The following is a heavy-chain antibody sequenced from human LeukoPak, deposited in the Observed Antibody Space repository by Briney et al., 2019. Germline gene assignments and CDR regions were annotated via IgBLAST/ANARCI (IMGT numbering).Heavy chain of an antibody. CDR3: ARDPGHDAFDI. J-gene: IGHJ3*02. CDR1: GGSISSGGYY. Sequence: SQTLSLTCTVSGGSISSGGYYWSWIRQHPGKGLEWIGYISYSGSTYYNPSLKSRITISVDTSKNQLSLKLSSMTAADTAMYYCARDPGHDAFDIWGQGTLVIVSS. CDR2: ISYSGST. D-gene: IGHD3-10*01. V-gene: IGHV4-31*03.